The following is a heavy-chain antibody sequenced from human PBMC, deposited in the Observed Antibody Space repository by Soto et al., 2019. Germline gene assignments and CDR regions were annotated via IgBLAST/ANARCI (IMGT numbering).Heavy chain of an antibody. D-gene: IGHD4-17*01. CDR1: GFTFSSYG. CDR3: ARGATVTWVGYYYYYMDV. V-gene: IGHV3-30*03. J-gene: IGHJ6*03. Sequence: GGSLRLSCAASGFTFSSYGMHWVRQAPGKGLEWVAVISYDGSKKYYADSVKGRFTISRDNSKNSLYLQMNSLRAEDTAVYYYARGATVTWVGYYYYYMDVWGKGTTVTVSS. CDR2: ISYDGSKK.